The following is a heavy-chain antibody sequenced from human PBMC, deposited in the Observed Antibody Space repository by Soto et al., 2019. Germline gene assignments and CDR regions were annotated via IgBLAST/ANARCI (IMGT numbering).Heavy chain of an antibody. Sequence: EVQLVESGGGLVQPGGSLTLSCVASGFTFTTYCMHWVRQAPGKGLEYLSAISNDAVHTYYANSVKDRFTISRDNSKDTLYLHMGSLRPEAMAVYYCARGHLPWDSPSSGMAVWGQGTTVTVSS. V-gene: IGHV3-64*01. J-gene: IGHJ6*02. D-gene: IGHD1-26*01. CDR3: ARGHLPWDSPSSGMAV. CDR2: ISNDAVHT. CDR1: GFTFTTYC.